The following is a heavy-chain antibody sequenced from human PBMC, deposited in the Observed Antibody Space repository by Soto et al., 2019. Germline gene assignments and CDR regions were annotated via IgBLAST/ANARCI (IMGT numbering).Heavy chain of an antibody. J-gene: IGHJ4*02. CDR3: TRVRLRSYFDY. CDR1: GFTFGDYA. Sequence: SLRLSCTASGFTFGDYAMSWVRQAPGKGLEWVGFIRSKAYGGTTEYAASVKGRFTISRDDSKSIAYLQMNSLKTEDTAVYYCTRVRLRSYFDYWGQGTLVTVSS. CDR2: IRSKAYGGTT. D-gene: IGHD3-16*01. V-gene: IGHV3-49*04.